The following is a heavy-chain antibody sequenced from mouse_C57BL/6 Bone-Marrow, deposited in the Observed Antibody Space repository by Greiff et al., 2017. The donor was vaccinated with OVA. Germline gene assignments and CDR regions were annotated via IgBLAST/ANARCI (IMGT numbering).Heavy chain of an antibody. D-gene: IGHD4-1*01. CDR1: GFTFSDYG. Sequence: VQLKESGGGLVKPGGSLKLSCAASGFTFSDYGMHWVRQAPEKGLEWVAYISSGSSTIYYADTVKGRFTISRDNAKNTLFLQMTSLRSEDTAMYYCAREGLTGPYWYFDVWGTGTTVTVSS. CDR2: ISSGSSTI. CDR3: AREGLTGPYWYFDV. J-gene: IGHJ1*03. V-gene: IGHV5-17*01.